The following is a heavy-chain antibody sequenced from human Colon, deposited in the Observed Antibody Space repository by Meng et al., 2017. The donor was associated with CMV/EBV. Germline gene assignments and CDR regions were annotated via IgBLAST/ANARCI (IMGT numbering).Heavy chain of an antibody. V-gene: IGHV3-23*01. CDR2: ISGNGINK. D-gene: IGHD6-6*01. J-gene: IGHJ5*02. CDR3: AKTIAPGTLARPFDP. Sequence: GESLKISCAASGFDFKFYAMTWVRQAPGKGLEWVSLISGNGINKYYADSVKGRFTISRDNSKNTVHLQMSSLRAEDTAVYFCAKTIAPGTLARPFDPWGQGTLVTVSS. CDR1: GFDFKFYA.